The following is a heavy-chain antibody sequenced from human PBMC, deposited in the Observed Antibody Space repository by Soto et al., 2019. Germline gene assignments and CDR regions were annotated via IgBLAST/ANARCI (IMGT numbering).Heavy chain of an antibody. CDR2: IGTSGDT. D-gene: IGHD6-13*01. J-gene: IGHJ3*02. V-gene: IGHV3-13*01. CDR3: ARGFVEAAAGADAFDI. CDR1: GFTLSNYD. Sequence: EVQLVESGGGLVQPGGSLRLSCAASGFTLSNYDMHWVRQATGKGLEWVSAIGTSGDTYYSGSVKGRFTISRENAKRSLYLQMNSLRAGDTAVYYCARGFVEAAAGADAFDIWGQGTMVTVSS.